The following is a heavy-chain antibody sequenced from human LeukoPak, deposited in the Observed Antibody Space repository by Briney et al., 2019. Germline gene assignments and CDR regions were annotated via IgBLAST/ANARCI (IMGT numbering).Heavy chain of an antibody. D-gene: IGHD5-18*01. V-gene: IGHV3-74*01. Sequence: GGSLRLSCAASGFTLSNYGMHWVRQAPGKGLVWVSRINSDGSNTIYADSVKGRFTISRDNAKNTLYLQMNSLRAEDTAVYYCARDVRGGYHDYWGQGTLVTVSS. CDR2: INSDGSNT. J-gene: IGHJ4*02. CDR1: GFTLSNYG. CDR3: ARDVRGGYHDY.